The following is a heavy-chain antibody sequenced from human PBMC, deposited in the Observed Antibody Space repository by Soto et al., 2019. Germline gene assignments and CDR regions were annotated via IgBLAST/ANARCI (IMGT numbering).Heavy chain of an antibody. CDR3: TRGGVATRTFDY. Sequence: GESLKISCKASGYSITSYWIAWVRQMPGQGLERMGIIFPDDSDTRYSPSFQGQVTISADKSISTAYVQWSSLKASDTAMYYCTRGGVATRTFDYWGQGTLVTVSS. CDR1: GYSITSYW. D-gene: IGHD3-3*01. J-gene: IGHJ4*02. V-gene: IGHV5-51*01. CDR2: IFPDDSDT.